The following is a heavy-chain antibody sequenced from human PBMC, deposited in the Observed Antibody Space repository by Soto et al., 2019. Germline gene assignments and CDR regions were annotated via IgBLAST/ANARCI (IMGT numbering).Heavy chain of an antibody. Sequence: GGSLRLSCAASGFTFSDYYMSWIRQAPGKGLEWVSYISSSSSYTNYADSVKGRFTISRDNAKNSLYLQMNSLRAEDTAVYYCARDSLYYYDSSGYYYDYWGQGTLVTVSS. CDR1: GFTFSDYY. V-gene: IGHV3-11*06. CDR2: ISSSSSYT. D-gene: IGHD3-22*01. J-gene: IGHJ4*02. CDR3: ARDSLYYYDSSGYYYDY.